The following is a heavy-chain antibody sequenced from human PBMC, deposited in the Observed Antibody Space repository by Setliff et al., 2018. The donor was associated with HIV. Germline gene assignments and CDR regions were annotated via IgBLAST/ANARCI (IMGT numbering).Heavy chain of an antibody. CDR3: AREVDVLTTSDAFDI. CDR2: IHYSGSAA. V-gene: IGHV4-30-4*08. D-gene: IGHD2-21*02. CDR1: GGSVSTTNYY. J-gene: IGHJ3*02. Sequence: SETLSLTCTVSGGSVSTTNYYWSWIRQPPGKGLEWIGYIHYSGSAAYYSPSLQSRSTISMDTSKNQFSLRLTSVTAADTAIYYCAREVDVLTTSDAFDIWGRGTMVTVS.